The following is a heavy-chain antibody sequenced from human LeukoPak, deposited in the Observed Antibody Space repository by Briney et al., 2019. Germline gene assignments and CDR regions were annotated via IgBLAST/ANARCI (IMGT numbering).Heavy chain of an antibody. CDR1: GYTFTGYY. Sequence: SVKVSCKASGYTFTGYYMHWVRQAPGQGLEWMGGIIPIIGTTNYAQKFQGRVSITADKSTSTTYMQLSSLRSEDTAVYYCARSPFPYYRLSRTDYYYMDVWAKGTTVTVSS. CDR3: ARSPFPYYRLSRTDYYYMDV. V-gene: IGHV1-69*06. J-gene: IGHJ6*03. CDR2: IIPIIGTT. D-gene: IGHD3-10*01.